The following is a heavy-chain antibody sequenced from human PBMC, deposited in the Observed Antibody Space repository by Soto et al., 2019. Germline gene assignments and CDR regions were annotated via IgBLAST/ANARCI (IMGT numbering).Heavy chain of an antibody. D-gene: IGHD6-13*01. V-gene: IGHV3-30-3*01. CDR2: ISYDGSNK. CDR3: AGGGHAAAGTFYYYGMDV. J-gene: IGHJ6*02. Sequence: QVQLVESGGGVVQPGRSLRLSCAASGFTFSSYAMHWVRQAPGKGLEWVAVISYDGSNKYYADSVKGRFTISRDNSKNTLYLEMNSLRAEDTAVDYCAGGGHAAAGTFYYYGMDVWGQGTTVTGSS. CDR1: GFTFSSYA.